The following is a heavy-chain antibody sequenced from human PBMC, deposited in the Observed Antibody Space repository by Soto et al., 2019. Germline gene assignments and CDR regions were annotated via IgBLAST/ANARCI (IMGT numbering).Heavy chain of an antibody. V-gene: IGHV4-30-2*01. J-gene: IGHJ5*02. D-gene: IGHD2-21*01. CDR2: IYHSGIT. CDR1: GGSISSGGYS. CDR3: ATLPPRIVVVFTEMPT. Sequence: SETLSLTCAVSGGSISSGGYSWSWIRQPPGKGLEWIGYIYHSGITNYNPSLRSRVSMSVDKSNNEFSLSLTSVTAADTAVYYCATLPPRIVVVFTEMPTWGQGILVTVSS.